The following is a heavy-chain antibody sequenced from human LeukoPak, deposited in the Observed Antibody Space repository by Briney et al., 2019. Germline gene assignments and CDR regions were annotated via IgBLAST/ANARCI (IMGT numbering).Heavy chain of an antibody. CDR1: GYSISSGYY. CDR3: ARQATAFDY. CDR2: IYHSGST. J-gene: IGHJ4*02. Sequence: PSETLSLTCAVSGYSISSGYYWGWIRQPPGKGLEWIGSIYHSGSTYYNPSFKSRVTISVDTSKNQFSLKLSSVTAADTAVYYCARQATAFDYWGQGTLVTVSS. V-gene: IGHV4-38-2*01.